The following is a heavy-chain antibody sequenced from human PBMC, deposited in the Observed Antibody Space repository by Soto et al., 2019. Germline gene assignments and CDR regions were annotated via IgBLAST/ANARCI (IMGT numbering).Heavy chain of an antibody. CDR2: ISYDGSNK. V-gene: IGHV3-30*18. Sequence: GGSLRLSCAASGFTFSSYGMHWVRQAPGKGLEWVAVISYDGSNKYYADSVKGRFTISRDNSKNTLYLQMNSLRAEDTAVYYCAKGGGIAAQVVEWGQGTTVTVSS. CDR1: GFTFSSYG. J-gene: IGHJ6*02. D-gene: IGHD6-6*01. CDR3: AKGGGIAAQVVE.